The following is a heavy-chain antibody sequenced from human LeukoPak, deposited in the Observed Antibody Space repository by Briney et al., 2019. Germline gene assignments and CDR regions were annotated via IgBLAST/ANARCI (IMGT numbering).Heavy chain of an antibody. Sequence: SETLSLTCTVSGYSISSGYYWGWIRQPPGAGLEWVGSISYGGPTYYNPSLKSRVTISLDMSKNQFSLKLTSVTAADTAVYYCARASRPGGDSSGYDFDYWGQGTLVTVSS. CDR2: ISYGGPT. J-gene: IGHJ4*02. D-gene: IGHD3-22*01. V-gene: IGHV4-38-2*02. CDR1: GYSISSGYY. CDR3: ARASRPGGDSSGYDFDY.